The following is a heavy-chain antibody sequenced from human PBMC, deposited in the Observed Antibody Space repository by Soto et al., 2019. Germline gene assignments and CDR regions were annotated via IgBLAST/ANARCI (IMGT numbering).Heavy chain of an antibody. D-gene: IGHD6-13*01. J-gene: IGHJ5*02. V-gene: IGHV3-13*05. CDR3: ARASAGTFDFDP. Sequence: HPGGSLRLSCAASGFTFSSYDMHWVRQATGKGLEWVSAIGTAGDPYYPGSVKGRFTISRENAKNSLYLQMNSLRAGDTAVYYCARASAGTFDFDPWGQGTLVTVSS. CDR2: IGTAGDP. CDR1: GFTFSSYD.